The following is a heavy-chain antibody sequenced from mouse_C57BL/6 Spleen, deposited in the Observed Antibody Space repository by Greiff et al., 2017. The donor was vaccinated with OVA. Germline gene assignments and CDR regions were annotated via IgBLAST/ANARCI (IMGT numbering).Heavy chain of an antibody. CDR1: GFNIKDYY. CDR2: IDPEDGET. D-gene: IGHD3-2*02. J-gene: IGHJ2*01. CDR3: ALDSSGYDLDY. V-gene: IGHV14-2*01. Sequence: VQLQQSGAELVKPGASVKLSCTASGFNIKDYYMRWVKQRTEQGLEWIGRIDPEDGETKYAPKFQGKATITADTSSNTAYLQLSSLTSEDTAVYYCALDSSGYDLDYWGQGTTLTVSS.